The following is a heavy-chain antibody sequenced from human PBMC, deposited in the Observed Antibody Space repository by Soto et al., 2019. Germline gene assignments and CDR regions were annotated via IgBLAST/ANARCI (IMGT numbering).Heavy chain of an antibody. J-gene: IGHJ4*02. D-gene: IGHD6-13*01. CDR2: IYYSGST. CDR3: ASRGSSSWYGY. Sequence: QLQLQESGPGLVKPSETLSLTCTVSGGSISSSSYYWGWIRQPPGKGLEWIGRIYYSGSTYYNPTLNSREPISVDTSKNQFSLKLSSVTAADTAVYYCASRGSSSWYGYWGQGTLVTVSS. CDR1: GGSISSSSYY. V-gene: IGHV4-39*01.